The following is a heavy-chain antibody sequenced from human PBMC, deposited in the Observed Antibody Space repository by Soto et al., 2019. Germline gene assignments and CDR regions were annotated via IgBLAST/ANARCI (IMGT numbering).Heavy chain of an antibody. CDR2: IYYSGST. Sequence: SETLSLTCTVSGGSISSYYWSRIRQPPGKGLEWIGYIYYSGSTNYNPSLKSRVTISVDTSKNQFSLKLSSVTAADTAVYYCARLLWSRGDWFDPWGQGTLDTVSS. V-gene: IGHV4-59*08. J-gene: IGHJ5*02. CDR3: ARLLWSRGDWFDP. D-gene: IGHD3-10*01. CDR1: GGSISSYY.